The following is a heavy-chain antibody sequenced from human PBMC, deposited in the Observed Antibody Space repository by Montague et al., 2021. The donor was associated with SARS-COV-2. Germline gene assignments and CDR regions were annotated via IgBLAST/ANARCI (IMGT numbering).Heavy chain of an antibody. CDR3: AITYYYGSGSYYWYFDL. Sequence: SETLSLTCTVSGGSISSSSYYWGWIRQPPGKGLEWIGSIYYSGSTYYNPSLKSRVTISVDTSKNQFSLKLSSVTAADTAVYYCAITYYYGSGSYYWYFDLRGRGTLVTVSS. CDR2: IYYSGST. CDR1: GGSISSSSYY. J-gene: IGHJ2*01. V-gene: IGHV4-39*01. D-gene: IGHD3-10*01.